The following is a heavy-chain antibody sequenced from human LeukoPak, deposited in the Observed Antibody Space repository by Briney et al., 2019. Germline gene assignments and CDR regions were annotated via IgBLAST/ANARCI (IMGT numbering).Heavy chain of an antibody. CDR3: TRGRDTFDS. V-gene: IGHV3-48*04. J-gene: IGHJ4*02. Sequence: GRSLRLSCVASGFTFNTYSMNWFRQAPGKGLEWISYISSSSGTIYYADSVKGRVTISRDNAKNSLYLQMTSLRIEDTAVYYCTRGRDTFDSSGQGNLAIVSS. CDR2: ISSSSGTI. CDR1: GFTFNTYS.